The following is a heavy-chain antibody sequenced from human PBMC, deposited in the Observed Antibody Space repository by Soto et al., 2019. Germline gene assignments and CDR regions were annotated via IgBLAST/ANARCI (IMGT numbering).Heavy chain of an antibody. J-gene: IGHJ6*02. CDR2: IKYDGITT. V-gene: IGHV3-74*01. D-gene: IGHD6-19*01. CDR3: VRGGLGYYGMDV. Sequence: EVQVVESGGGIVQPGGSLRLSCAASGFTFSTYWMHWVRQAPGKGLVWVSRIKYDGITTNYADSVKGRFTNSRDNAKNTVYLQANSLRAEDTAVYHCVRGGLGYYGMDVWGQGTTVTVSS. CDR1: GFTFSTYW.